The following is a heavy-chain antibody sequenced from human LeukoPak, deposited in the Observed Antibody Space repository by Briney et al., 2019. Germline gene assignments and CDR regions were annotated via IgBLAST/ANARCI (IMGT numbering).Heavy chain of an antibody. V-gene: IGHV3-74*01. Sequence: GGSLRLSCAASGFTFSTHWMHWVRQAPGKGLVWVSRINGDGSSTSYADSVKGRFTISRDNAKNTLYLQMNGLRAEDTAVYYCARETWYYDILTVSPPDHWGQGTLVTVSS. CDR1: GFTFSTHW. J-gene: IGHJ4*02. CDR2: INGDGSST. CDR3: ARETWYYDILTVSPPDH. D-gene: IGHD3-9*01.